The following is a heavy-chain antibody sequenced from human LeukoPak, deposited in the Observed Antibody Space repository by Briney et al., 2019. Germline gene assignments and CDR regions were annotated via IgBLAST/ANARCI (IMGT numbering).Heavy chain of an antibody. Sequence: ASVKVSCKASGGTFSSYAISWVRQAPGQGLEWMGGITPIFGTANYAQKFQGRVTITADESTSTAYMELSSLRSEDTAVYYCARSLRSTMIVVVRPTYYYYGMDVWGQGTTVTVSS. D-gene: IGHD3-22*01. CDR1: GGTFSSYA. V-gene: IGHV1-69*13. J-gene: IGHJ6*02. CDR2: ITPIFGTA. CDR3: ARSLRSTMIVVVRPTYYYYGMDV.